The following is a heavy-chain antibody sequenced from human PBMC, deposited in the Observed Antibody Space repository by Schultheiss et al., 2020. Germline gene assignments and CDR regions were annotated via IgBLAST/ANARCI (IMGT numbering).Heavy chain of an antibody. D-gene: IGHD4-17*01. J-gene: IGHJ5*02. CDR1: GFTFSSYS. V-gene: IGHV3-48*01. Sequence: GGSLRLSCAASGFTFSSYSMNWVRQAPGKGLEGVSYISSSSSTIYYADSVKGRFTISRDNAKNSLYLQMNSLRAEDTAVYYCARPMTTVTSYGWFDPWGQGTLVTV. CDR3: ARPMTTVTSYGWFDP. CDR2: ISSSSSTI.